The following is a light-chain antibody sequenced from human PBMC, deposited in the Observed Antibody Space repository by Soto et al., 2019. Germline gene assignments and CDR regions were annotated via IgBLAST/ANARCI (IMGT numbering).Light chain of an antibody. CDR2: AVS. V-gene: IGLV2-14*03. CDR3: TSYTPSSTYV. J-gene: IGLJ1*01. Sequence: QSALTQPASVSGSPGQSITISCTRTSSDVGNYNYVSWYRQYPGKAPKLMIYAVSRRPSGVSNRFSGSKSGNTASLTISGLEAEDEADYYCTSYTPSSTYVFGTGTKLTVL. CDR1: SSDVGNYNY.